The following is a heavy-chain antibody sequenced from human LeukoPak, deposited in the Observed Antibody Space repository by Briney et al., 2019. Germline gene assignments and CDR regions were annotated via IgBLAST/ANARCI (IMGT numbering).Heavy chain of an antibody. D-gene: IGHD3-10*01. V-gene: IGHV4-59*01. CDR2: IYYSGST. J-gene: IGHJ4*02. CDR3: ARDRGGHYFDY. CDR1: GGSISSYY. Sequence: SETLSLTCTVSGGSISSYYWSWIRKPPGKGLEWIGYIYYSGSTNYNPSLKSRVTISVDTSKNQFSLKLSSVTAADTAVYYCARDRGGHYFDYWGQGTLVTVSS.